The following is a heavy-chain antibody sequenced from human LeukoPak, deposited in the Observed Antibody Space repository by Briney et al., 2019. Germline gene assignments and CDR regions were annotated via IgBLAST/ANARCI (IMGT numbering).Heavy chain of an antibody. CDR3: ARDRNYYDSSGSDAFDI. D-gene: IGHD3-22*01. Sequence: GGSLRLSCAASGFTFSSYSLNWVHQAPGKGLEWVSYISSSSSTIYYADSVKGRFTISRETGNNSLYLQMKSLRDENTAVYVCARDRNYYDSSGSDAFDIWGQGTMVTVSS. CDR2: ISSSSSTI. J-gene: IGHJ3*02. V-gene: IGHV3-48*02. CDR1: GFTFSSYS.